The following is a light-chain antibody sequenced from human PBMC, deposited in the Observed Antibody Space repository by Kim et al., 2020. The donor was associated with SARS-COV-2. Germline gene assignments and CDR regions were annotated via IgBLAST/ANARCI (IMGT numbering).Light chain of an antibody. CDR2: GAS. V-gene: IGKV3-20*01. Sequence: PGERATLSCRASQSISTNVVWNQHKPGQSPRLLIYGASSRATGIPDRFSGSGSGTDFTLTITGLEPEDFAVYYCHQYAGAPWTLGQGTKVDIK. CDR3: HQYAGAPWT. CDR1: QSISTN. J-gene: IGKJ1*01.